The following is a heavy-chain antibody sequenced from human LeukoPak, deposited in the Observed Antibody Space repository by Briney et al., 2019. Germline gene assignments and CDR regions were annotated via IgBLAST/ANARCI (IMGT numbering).Heavy chain of an antibody. D-gene: IGHD3-10*01. Sequence: ASVKVSCKASGYTFTSFDINWVRQATGQGLEWMGWMDPKSGNTGYAQKFQGRITMTRSTSINTAYMELSSLRSEDTAVYYCATGLSPSGSYHNTYFDYWGQGTLVTVSS. J-gene: IGHJ4*02. CDR3: ATGLSPSGSYHNTYFDY. V-gene: IGHV1-8*01. CDR2: MDPKSGNT. CDR1: GYTFTSFD.